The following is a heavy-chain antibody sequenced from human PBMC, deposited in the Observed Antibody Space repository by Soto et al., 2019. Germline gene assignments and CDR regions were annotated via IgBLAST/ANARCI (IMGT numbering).Heavy chain of an antibody. CDR1: GYTFPKYY. D-gene: IGHD4-4*01. J-gene: IGHJ5*02. CDR2: MYPRGVGT. Sequence: ASVTVSCKASGYTFPKYYMHWLRQAPGQGLEWMGWMYPRGVGTKYAQALQDRVTLAGGATNSTAYKEETSLRDGNTAVYFGRRSDDSTYDPLDLWGLGTLVTVSS. V-gene: IGHV1-2*02. CDR3: RRSDDSTYDPLDL.